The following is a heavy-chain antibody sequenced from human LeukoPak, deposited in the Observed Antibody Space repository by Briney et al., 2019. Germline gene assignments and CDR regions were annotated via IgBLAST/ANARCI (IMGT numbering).Heavy chain of an antibody. D-gene: IGHD4/OR15-4a*01. J-gene: IGHJ4*02. Sequence: PGGSLRLSCSVSGFTISNYPLHWVRQAPAQGLDYDSGISSNWGGTPYADSVKVRFTISRDNSKNTLYLQMSSLRTDDTAVYYCVSRYGAPPYWGQGTLVTVSS. V-gene: IGHV3-64D*06. CDR1: GFTISNYP. CDR3: VSRYGAPPY. CDR2: ISSNWGGT.